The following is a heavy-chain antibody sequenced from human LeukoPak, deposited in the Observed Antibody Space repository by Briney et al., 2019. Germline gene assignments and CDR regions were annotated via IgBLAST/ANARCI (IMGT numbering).Heavy chain of an antibody. Sequence: GGSVTLSCAASRFTFSIYAMHWVRQARGKGLEWVADISYDGSNIYYADSVKGRFTISRDNSKNTLYLQMNSLRAEDTAVYYCARDKGIAATWRNWFDPWGQGTLVTVSS. CDR1: RFTFSIYA. CDR2: ISYDGSNI. D-gene: IGHD6-13*01. CDR3: ARDKGIAATWRNWFDP. V-gene: IGHV3-30-3*01. J-gene: IGHJ5*02.